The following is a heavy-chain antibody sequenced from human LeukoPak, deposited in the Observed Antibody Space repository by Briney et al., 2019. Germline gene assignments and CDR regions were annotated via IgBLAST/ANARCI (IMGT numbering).Heavy chain of an antibody. V-gene: IGHV3-30*18. CDR3: AKDKFWVFDP. CDR1: GFTFSSYG. CDR2: ISYDGSNK. J-gene: IGHJ5*02. D-gene: IGHD7-27*01. Sequence: GGSLRLSCAASGFTFSSYGMHWVRQAPGKGLEWVAVISYDGSNKYYADSVKGRFTISRDNSKNTLYLQMNSLRAEDTAVYYCAKDKFWVFDPWGQGTLVTVSS.